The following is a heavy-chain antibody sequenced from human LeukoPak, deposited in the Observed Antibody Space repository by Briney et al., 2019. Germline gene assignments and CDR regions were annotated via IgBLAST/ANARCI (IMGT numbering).Heavy chain of an antibody. Sequence: ASVKVSCKASGYTFTGYYMHWVRQAPGQGLEWMGWINPNSGGTNYAQKFQGRVTMTRDTSISTAYMELSRLRSDDTAVYYCARDLGGYSGYEVFDYWGQGTLVTVSS. J-gene: IGHJ4*02. V-gene: IGHV1-2*02. CDR2: INPNSGGT. D-gene: IGHD5-12*01. CDR1: GYTFTGYY. CDR3: ARDLGGYSGYEVFDY.